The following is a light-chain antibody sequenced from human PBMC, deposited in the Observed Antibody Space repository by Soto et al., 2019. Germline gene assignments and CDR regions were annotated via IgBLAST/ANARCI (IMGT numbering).Light chain of an antibody. V-gene: IGKV1-39*01. CDR1: QPIIVY. CDR2: AAS. CDR3: QQSYTTPRS. J-gene: IGKJ1*01. Sequence: DIQMTQSPSSLSASIGESVTITCRASQPIIVYLNWYQQKQGQAPRLLINAASNLQSGVPSRFRGSGSETDFTLTITSLQPEEFATYYCQQSYTTPRSFGQGTKVEIQ.